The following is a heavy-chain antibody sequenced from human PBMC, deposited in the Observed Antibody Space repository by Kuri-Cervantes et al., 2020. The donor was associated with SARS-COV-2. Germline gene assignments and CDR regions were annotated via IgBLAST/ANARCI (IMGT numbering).Heavy chain of an antibody. CDR1: GFTFSNHA. V-gene: IGHV3-30*04. Sequence: GGSLRLSCAASGFTFSNHAMHWVRQAPGKGLEWVTVISHDGGDKYYAHSVQGRFTISRDNSRSTLFLQMNSLRAEDTAVYYCAKERTSGYSYGWNYYYYGMDVWGQGTTVTVSS. CDR3: AKERTSGYSYGWNYYYYGMDV. D-gene: IGHD5-18*01. J-gene: IGHJ6*02. CDR2: ISHDGGDK.